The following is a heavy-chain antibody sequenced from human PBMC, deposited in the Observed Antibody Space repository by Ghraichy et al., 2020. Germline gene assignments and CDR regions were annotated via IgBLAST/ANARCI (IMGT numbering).Heavy chain of an antibody. D-gene: IGHD2-21*02. Sequence: GSLRLSCAVYGGSFSGYYWSWIRQPPGKGLEWIGEINHSGSTNYNPSLKSRVTISVDTSKNQFSLKLSSVTAADTAVYYCAEYVGGDLRMNWGQGTLVTVSS. J-gene: IGHJ4*02. V-gene: IGHV4-34*01. CDR2: INHSGST. CDR3: AEYVGGDLRMN. CDR1: GGSFSGYY.